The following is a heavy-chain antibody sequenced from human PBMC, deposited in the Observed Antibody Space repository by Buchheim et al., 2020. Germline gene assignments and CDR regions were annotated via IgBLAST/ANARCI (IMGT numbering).Heavy chain of an antibody. CDR3: AGDRVLSGTYYGVFDY. Sequence: QVQLVESGGGVVQPGRSLRLSCAASGLTFSSCGMHWVRQAPGKGLEWVAVIWNDGSNKNYADSVKGRFTISRDTSRNTLYLQMNSLRAEDTAMYYCAGDRVLSGTYYGVFDYWGQGTL. CDR1: GLTFSSCG. J-gene: IGHJ4*02. D-gene: IGHD1-26*01. V-gene: IGHV3-33*01. CDR2: IWNDGSNK.